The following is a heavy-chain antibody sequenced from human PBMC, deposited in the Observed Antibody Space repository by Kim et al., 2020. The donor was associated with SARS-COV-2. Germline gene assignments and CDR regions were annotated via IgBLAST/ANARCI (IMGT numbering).Heavy chain of an antibody. V-gene: IGHV1-69*06. D-gene: IGHD1-1*01. CDR1: GGTFSSYA. J-gene: IGHJ6*02. Sequence: SVKVSCKASGGTFSSYAISWVRQAPGQGLEWMGGIIPIFDTANYAQKFQGRVTITADKSTSTAYMELSSLRSEDTAVYYCARGYPNEYYYYGMDVWGQGTTVTVSS. CDR2: IIPIFDTA. CDR3: ARGYPNEYYYYGMDV.